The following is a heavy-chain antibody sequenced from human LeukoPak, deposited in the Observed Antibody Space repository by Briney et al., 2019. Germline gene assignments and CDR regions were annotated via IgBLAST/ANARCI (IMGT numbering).Heavy chain of an antibody. Sequence: GGSLRLSCAASGFTVSSNYMSWVRQAPGKGLEWVSIIYTGGSTYYADSVRGRFTIPRDNSKNTLYLQMNSLRAEDTAVYYCAKGWRWLQSPLDYWGQGTLVTVSS. V-gene: IGHV3-53*01. J-gene: IGHJ4*02. CDR1: GFTVSSNY. D-gene: IGHD5-24*01. CDR3: AKGWRWLQSPLDY. CDR2: IYTGGST.